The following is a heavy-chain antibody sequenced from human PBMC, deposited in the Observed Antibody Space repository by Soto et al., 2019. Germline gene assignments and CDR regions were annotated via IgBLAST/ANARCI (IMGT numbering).Heavy chain of an antibody. CDR2: ISYDGSNK. V-gene: IGHV3-30-3*01. Sequence: QVQLVESGGGVVQPGRSLRLSCAASGFTFSSYAMHWVRQAPGKGLEWVAVISYDGSNKYYADSVKGRFTISRDNSKNTQYLQMHSLRAEDTAVYYCARESITMIVVAHPLDYWGQGTLVTVSS. CDR1: GFTFSSYA. D-gene: IGHD3-22*01. J-gene: IGHJ4*02. CDR3: ARESITMIVVAHPLDY.